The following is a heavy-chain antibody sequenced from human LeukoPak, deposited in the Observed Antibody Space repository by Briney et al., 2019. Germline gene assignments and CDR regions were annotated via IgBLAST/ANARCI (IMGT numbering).Heavy chain of an antibody. CDR1: GFTFSNSA. D-gene: IGHD6-13*01. J-gene: IGHJ4*02. V-gene: IGHV3-23*01. Sequence: GGSLRLSCAASGFTFSNSAMSWARQAPGKGLEWVSGISASGGRAYYADSVKGRFTISRDNSKNTLFLQMNTLRAEDTALYYCAKDRTSSPAGDWGRGTLVTVSS. CDR3: AKDRTSSPAGD. CDR2: ISASGGRA.